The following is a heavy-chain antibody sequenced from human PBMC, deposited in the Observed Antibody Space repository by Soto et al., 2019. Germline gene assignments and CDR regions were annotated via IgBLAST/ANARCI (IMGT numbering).Heavy chain of an antibody. CDR3: AKSRETRPYYLSPNS. J-gene: IGHJ5*01. D-gene: IGHD3-22*01. V-gene: IGHV3-23*01. CDR2: VTSSAIAT. CDR1: GYRFSEYA. Sequence: PGGALRLSCVVSGYRFSEYAMAWIRQAPGKGLEWVTGVTSSAIATYYADSVKGRFTISRNNSLNILYLQMDNLGADDTAVYYCAKSRETRPYYLSPNSWGQEPRSPSPQ.